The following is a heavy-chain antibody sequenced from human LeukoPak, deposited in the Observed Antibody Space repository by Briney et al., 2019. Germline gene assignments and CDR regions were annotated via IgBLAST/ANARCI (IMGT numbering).Heavy chain of an antibody. V-gene: IGHV4-59*11. CDR3: ARRYGTSGWIDY. CDR1: GGSISGHY. J-gene: IGHJ4*02. CDR2: IYDSGST. Sequence: SETLSLTCTVAGGSISGHYWSWIRQFPGKGLEWIGYIYDSGSTNYNPSLRSRVTISVDTPKKQFSLKLTSVTAADTAVCYCARRYGTSGWIDYWGQGTLVTVSS. D-gene: IGHD3-22*01.